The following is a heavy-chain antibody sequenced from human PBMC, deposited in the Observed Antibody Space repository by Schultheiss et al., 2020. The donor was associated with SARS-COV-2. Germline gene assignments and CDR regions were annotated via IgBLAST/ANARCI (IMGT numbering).Heavy chain of an antibody. V-gene: IGHV4-61*01. CDR3: APTSGKYGDYYYYGMDV. J-gene: IGHJ6*02. CDR1: GDSVSSRSYY. CDR2: INHSGST. Sequence: GSLRLSCTVSGDSVSSRSYYWSWIRQPPGKGLEWIGEINHSGSTNYNPSLKSRVTISVDTSKNQFSLKLSSVTAADTAVYYCAPTSGKYGDYYYYGMDVWGQGTTVTVSS. D-gene: IGHD1-26*01.